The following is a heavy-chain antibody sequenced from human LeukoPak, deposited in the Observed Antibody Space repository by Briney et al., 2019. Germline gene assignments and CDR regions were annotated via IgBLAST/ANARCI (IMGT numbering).Heavy chain of an antibody. Sequence: PGGSLRLSCAASGFTFSSYSMNWVRQAPGKGLEWVSSISSSSSYIYYADSVKGRFTISRDNAKNSLSLEMNSLRADDTAVYYCARDLVVVGSSFSYGMDVWGQGTTVTVSS. V-gene: IGHV3-21*01. CDR1: GFTFSSYS. CDR2: ISSSSSYI. J-gene: IGHJ6*02. CDR3: ARDLVVVGSSFSYGMDV. D-gene: IGHD2-15*01.